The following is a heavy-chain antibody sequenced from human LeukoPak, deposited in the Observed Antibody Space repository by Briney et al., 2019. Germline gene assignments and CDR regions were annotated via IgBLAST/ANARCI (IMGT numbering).Heavy chain of an antibody. J-gene: IGHJ6*03. Sequence: GGSLRLSFAASGFTFSSYSMNWVRQAPGKGLGGVSSIISISSYIYYADSVKGRSTISRDNAKNSLYLQMNSLRAEDTAVYYCARDLYQEDSYWFNHYYYYMDVWGKGTTVTVSS. D-gene: IGHD5-18*01. V-gene: IGHV3-21*06. CDR1: GFTFSSYS. CDR2: IISISSYI. CDR3: ARDLYQEDSYWFNHYYYYMDV.